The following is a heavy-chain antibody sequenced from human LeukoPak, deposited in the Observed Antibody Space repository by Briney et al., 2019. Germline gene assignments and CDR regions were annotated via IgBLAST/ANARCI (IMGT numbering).Heavy chain of an antibody. CDR1: GFTFSSYA. CDR2: ISESGAIT. V-gene: IGHV3-23*01. D-gene: IGHD3-22*01. CDR3: AKDYVQGYDSSGYPFDY. Sequence: GGSLRLSCAASGFTFSSYAMNWVRRAPGKGLKWVQVISESGAITHYADSVKGRFTISRDNSKTTVFLQMNSLRAEDTAVYYCAKDYVQGYDSSGYPFDYWGQGTLVTVSS. J-gene: IGHJ4*02.